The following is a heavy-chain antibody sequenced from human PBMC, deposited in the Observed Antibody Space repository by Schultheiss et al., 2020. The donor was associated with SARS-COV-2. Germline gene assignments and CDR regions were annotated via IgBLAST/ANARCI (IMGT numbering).Heavy chain of an antibody. CDR3: AREETRWLRLGFRYYYGMDV. Sequence: GGSLRLSCAASGFTFSSYAMSWVRQAPGKGLEWVSAISGSGGSTYYADSVKGRFTISRDNSKNTLYLQMNSLRAEDTAVYYCAREETRWLRLGFRYYYGMDVWGQGTTVTVSS. CDR1: GFTFSSYA. J-gene: IGHJ6*02. D-gene: IGHD5-12*01. CDR2: ISGSGGST. V-gene: IGHV3-23*01.